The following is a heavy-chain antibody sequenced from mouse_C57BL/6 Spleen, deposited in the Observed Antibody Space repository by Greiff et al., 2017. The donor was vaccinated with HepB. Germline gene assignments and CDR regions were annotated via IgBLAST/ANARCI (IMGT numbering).Heavy chain of an antibody. CDR1: GFTFSSYG. CDR2: ISSGGSYT. CDR3: ARQGITTVNFDY. D-gene: IGHD1-1*01. V-gene: IGHV5-6*01. Sequence: DVQLVESGGDLVKPGGSLKLSCAASGFTFSSYGMSWVRQTPDKRLEWVATISSGGSYTYYPDSVKGRFTISRDNAKNTLYLQMSSLKSEDTAMYYCARQGITTVNFDYWGQGTTLTVSS. J-gene: IGHJ2*01.